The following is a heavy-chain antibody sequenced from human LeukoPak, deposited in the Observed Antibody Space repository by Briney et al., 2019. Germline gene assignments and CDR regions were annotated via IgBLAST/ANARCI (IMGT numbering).Heavy chain of an antibody. V-gene: IGHV4-4*07. Sequence: SETLSLTCIVSGASISDYCWSWIRQPAGKGLEWIGRIDTSGSTNYKPSLKSRLTMSVDTSKRQFSLRLTSVTAADTAVYYCARHGSSGWYGWFDPWGQGTLVTVSS. CDR1: GASISDYC. D-gene: IGHD6-19*01. CDR3: ARHGSSGWYGWFDP. CDR2: IDTSGST. J-gene: IGHJ5*02.